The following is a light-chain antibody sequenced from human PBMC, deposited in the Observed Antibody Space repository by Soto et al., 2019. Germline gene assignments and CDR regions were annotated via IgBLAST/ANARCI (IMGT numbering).Light chain of an antibody. CDR3: QHYYNWRPR. CDR2: GAS. J-gene: IGKJ1*01. Sequence: EIVLTQSPGTLSLSPGERATLSCRASQSISSSYLAWYQQKPGQAPRLLIYGASSRATDIPDRFSGSGSGTDFTLTISRLEPEDFAVYYCQHYYNWRPRFGQGTKV. CDR1: QSISSSY. V-gene: IGKV3-20*01.